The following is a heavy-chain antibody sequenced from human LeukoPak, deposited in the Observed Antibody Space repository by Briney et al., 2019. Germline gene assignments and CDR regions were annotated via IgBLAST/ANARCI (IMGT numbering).Heavy chain of an antibody. CDR2: IYHSGST. CDR1: GYSISSGYY. CDR3: ARHFVRCGSYWADY. Sequence: SETLSLTCAVSGYSISSGYYWGWIRQPPGKGLEWIGIIYHSGSTYYNPSLKSRVTTSVDTSKNQFSLRVTSVTAADTAVYYCARHFVRCGSYWADYWGQGTLVTVSS. V-gene: IGHV4-38-2*01. D-gene: IGHD1-26*01. J-gene: IGHJ4*01.